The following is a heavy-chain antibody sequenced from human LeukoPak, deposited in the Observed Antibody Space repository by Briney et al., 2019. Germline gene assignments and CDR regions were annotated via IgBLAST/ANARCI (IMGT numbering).Heavy chain of an antibody. CDR1: GYTFTSYG. Sequence: ASVKVSCRASGYTFTSYGISWVRQAPGQGLEWMGGIIPIFGTANYAQKFQGRVTITADESTSTAYMELSSLRSEDTAVYYCARDNDSRDPPHFDFWGQGNLVTVSS. CDR3: ARDNDSRDPPHFDF. J-gene: IGHJ4*02. CDR2: IIPIFGTA. V-gene: IGHV1-69*13. D-gene: IGHD3-16*01.